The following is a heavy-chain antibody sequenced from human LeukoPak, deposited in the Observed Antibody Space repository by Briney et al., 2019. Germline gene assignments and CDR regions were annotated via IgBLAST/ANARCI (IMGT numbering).Heavy chain of an antibody. D-gene: IGHD5-24*01. CDR3: ARRDGYNRYYFDS. CDR1: GGSISSYY. Sequence: TSETLSLTCTVSGGSISSYYWSWIRQPPGKGLEWIGDIYYSGSTNYNPSLQSRVTISVDTSKNQFSLKLSSLTAADTAVYYCARRDGYNRYYFDSWGQGTLVTVSS. V-gene: IGHV4-59*08. J-gene: IGHJ4*02. CDR2: IYYSGST.